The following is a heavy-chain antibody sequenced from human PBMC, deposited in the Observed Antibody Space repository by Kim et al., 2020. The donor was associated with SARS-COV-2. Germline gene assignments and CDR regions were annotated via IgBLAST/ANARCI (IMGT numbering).Heavy chain of an antibody. CDR2: SEK. CDR3: ARDETGFDP. V-gene: IGHV3-7*03. D-gene: IGHD3-9*01. Sequence: SEKKYVESVTGRFTISRDNARNSLFLQMNSLRDEDTALYYCARDETGFDPWGQGTLVTVSS. J-gene: IGHJ5*02.